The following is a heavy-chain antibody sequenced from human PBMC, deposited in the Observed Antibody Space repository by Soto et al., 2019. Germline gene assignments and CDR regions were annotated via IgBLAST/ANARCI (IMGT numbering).Heavy chain of an antibody. CDR1: GGSISSGDYY. V-gene: IGHV4-30-4*01. CDR3: ARADVDTAMVTGFDP. D-gene: IGHD5-18*01. CDR2: IYYSGST. J-gene: IGHJ5*02. Sequence: TLSLTCTVSGGSISSGDYYWSWIRQPPGKGLEWIGYIYYSGSTYYNPSLKSRVTISVDTSKNQFSLKLSSVTAADTAVYYCARADVDTAMVTGFDPWGQGTLVTVSS.